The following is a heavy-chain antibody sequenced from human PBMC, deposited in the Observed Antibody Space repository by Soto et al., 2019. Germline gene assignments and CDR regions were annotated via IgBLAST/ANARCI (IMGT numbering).Heavy chain of an antibody. J-gene: IGHJ6*02. D-gene: IGHD3-22*01. CDR2: ISYDGSNK. CDR3: ARDSYLGQWLSTYYYYYGMDV. CDR1: GFTFSSYA. V-gene: IGHV3-30-3*01. Sequence: GGSLRLSCAASGFTFSSYAMHWVRQAPGKGLEWVAVISYDGSNKYYADSVKGRFTISRDNSKNTLYLQMNSLRAEDTAVYYCARDSYLGQWLSTYYYYYGMDVWGQGTTVTVSS.